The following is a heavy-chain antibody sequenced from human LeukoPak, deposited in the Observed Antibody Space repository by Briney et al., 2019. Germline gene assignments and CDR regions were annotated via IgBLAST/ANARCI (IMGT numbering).Heavy chain of an antibody. CDR1: GDSISRSSTY. D-gene: IGHD6-6*01. CDR2: IYYSGST. J-gene: IGHJ5*02. CDR3: ARRIGGSSNCDP. V-gene: IGHV4-39*01. Sequence: SETLSLTCTVSGDSISRSSTYWGWIRQPPGKGLEWIGNIYYSGSTYYNPSLRSRVTISVDTSKNQFSLKMSSVTAADTAVYYCARRIGGSSNCDPWGQGILVTVSP.